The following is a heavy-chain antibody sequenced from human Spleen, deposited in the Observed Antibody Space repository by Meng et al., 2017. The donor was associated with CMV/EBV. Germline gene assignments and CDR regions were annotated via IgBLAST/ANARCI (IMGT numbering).Heavy chain of an antibody. V-gene: IGHV3-53*01. Sequence: GESLKISCAASGFTVSSNYMSWVRQAPGKGLEWVSVIYSGGSTYYADPVKGRFTISRDNSKNTLYLQMNSLRAEDTAVYYCATEVPGGYAFNRWGQGTLVTVSS. CDR3: ATEVPGGYAFNR. J-gene: IGHJ4*02. CDR2: IYSGGST. D-gene: IGHD2-8*02. CDR1: GFTVSSNY.